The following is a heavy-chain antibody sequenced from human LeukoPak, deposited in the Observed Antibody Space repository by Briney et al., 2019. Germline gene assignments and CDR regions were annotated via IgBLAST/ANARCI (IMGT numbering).Heavy chain of an antibody. D-gene: IGHD4-17*01. CDR3: ARELSAGYGDLVDY. CDR1: GGSFSGYD. CDR2: INHSGST. J-gene: IGHJ4*02. V-gene: IGHV4-34*01. Sequence: SETLSLTCAVYGGSFSGYDWSWIRQPPGKGLEWIGEINHSGSTNYNPSLKSRSTISLDTSTNQLSLTLSSVTDADTAVYYCARELSAGYGDLVDYWGQGTLVTVSS.